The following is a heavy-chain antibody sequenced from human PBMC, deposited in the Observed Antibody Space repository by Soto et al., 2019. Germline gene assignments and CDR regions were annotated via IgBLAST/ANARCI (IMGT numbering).Heavy chain of an antibody. CDR3: ARVLKIAAAGILYYYYGMDV. D-gene: IGHD6-13*01. CDR2: IYYSGNT. CDR1: GGSISSGGYY. J-gene: IGHJ6*02. V-gene: IGHV4-31*03. Sequence: SETLSLTCTVSGGSISSGGYYWNWIRQHPVKGLEWIGYIYYSGNTYYNPSLKSRVTISVDTSKNQFSLKLSSVTAADTAVYYCARVLKIAAAGILYYYYGMDVWGQGTTVTVSS.